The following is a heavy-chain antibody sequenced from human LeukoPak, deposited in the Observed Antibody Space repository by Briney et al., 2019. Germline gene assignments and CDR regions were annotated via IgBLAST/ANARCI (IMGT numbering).Heavy chain of an antibody. J-gene: IGHJ4*02. Sequence: SETLSLTCADYGGSLSGYYWTWIRQPPGKGLEWIREISLGGSTNYNPSLKSRITILADTSKNQFSLKLSSVTAADTAVYYCARGDTVTTCYFDYWGQGTLVTVSS. CDR3: ARGDTVTTCYFDY. D-gene: IGHD4-17*01. CDR2: ISLGGST. CDR1: GGSLSGYY. V-gene: IGHV4-34*01.